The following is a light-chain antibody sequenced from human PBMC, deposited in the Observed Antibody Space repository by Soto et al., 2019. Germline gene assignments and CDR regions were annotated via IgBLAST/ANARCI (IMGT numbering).Light chain of an antibody. CDR3: QSYDSSLSTHVV. CDR1: SSNIGAGYD. CDR2: GNS. V-gene: IGLV1-40*01. Sequence: QSVLTQPPSVSGAPGQRVTISCTGSSSNIGAGYDVHWYQQLPGTAPKLLISGNSNRPSGVPDRFSGSKSGTSASLAITGLQAEDEADYYCQSYDSSLSTHVVFSGGTKLTVL. J-gene: IGLJ2*01.